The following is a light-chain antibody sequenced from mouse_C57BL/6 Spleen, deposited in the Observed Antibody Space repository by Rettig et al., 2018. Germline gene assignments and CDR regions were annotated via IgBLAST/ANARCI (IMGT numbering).Light chain of an antibody. Sequence: QIVLTQSPAIMSASLGDRITMTCTTSSSVSSSYLHWYQQTPSPSPKLWIYSTSNLSSGVPARFSGSGSGTSYSLTISSMEAEDAATYYCHQYHRSPPTFGGGTKLEIK. V-gene: IGKV4-74*01. J-gene: IGKJ1*01. CDR2: STS. CDR3: HQYHRSPPT. CDR1: SSVSSSY.